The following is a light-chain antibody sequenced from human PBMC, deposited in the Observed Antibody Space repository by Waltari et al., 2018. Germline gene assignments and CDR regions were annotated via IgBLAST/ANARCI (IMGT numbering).Light chain of an antibody. CDR3: QQSYSSFT. J-gene: IGKJ5*01. CDR1: QSISTF. Sequence: IQTNQSPFYLSASIVDSVTITCRASQSISTFLNWYQQKPGRATKLLIYAASSLRGAVPSRFSGSGSGTDFTLTISSLQPDDVATYYCQQSYSSFTFGQGTRLEIK. V-gene: IGKV1-39*01. CDR2: AAS.